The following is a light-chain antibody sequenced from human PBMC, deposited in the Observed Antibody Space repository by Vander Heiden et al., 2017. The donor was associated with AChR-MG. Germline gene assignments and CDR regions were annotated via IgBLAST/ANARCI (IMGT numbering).Light chain of an antibody. CDR3: RQALQTPQT. V-gene: IGKV2-28*01. CDR1: QSLLHSNGYNY. J-gene: IGKJ1*01. CDR2: LGS. Sequence: DIVLTQSPLSLPVTPGEPASISCRSSQSLLHSNGYNYLDWYLQKPGQSPQLLIYLGSNRASGVPDRFSGSESGIDYTLKISRVEAEDVGVYYCRQALQTPQTFGQRTKVEIK.